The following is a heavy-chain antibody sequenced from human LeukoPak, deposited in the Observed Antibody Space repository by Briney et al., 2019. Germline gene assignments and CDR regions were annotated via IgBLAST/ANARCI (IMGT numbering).Heavy chain of an antibody. J-gene: IGHJ4*02. Sequence: ASVKVSCKASGGTFSSYAISWVRQAPGQGLEWMGGIIPIFGTANYAQKFQGRVTMTRDTSTSTVYMELSSLRSEDTAVYYCARDADFWSGYYTSGFDYWGQGTLVTVSS. CDR2: IIPIFGTA. CDR1: GGTFSSYA. V-gene: IGHV1-69*05. D-gene: IGHD3-3*01. CDR3: ARDADFWSGYYTSGFDY.